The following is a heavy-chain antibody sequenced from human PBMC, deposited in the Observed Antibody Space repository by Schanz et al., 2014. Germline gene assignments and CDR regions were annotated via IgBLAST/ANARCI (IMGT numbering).Heavy chain of an antibody. Sequence: EVQLVESGGGLVQPGGSLRLSCAASGFTFSSYAMHWVRQAPGKGLEYVSTINSNGGSTYYANSVKGRFGISRDNSKNTLYLQMGSLRAEDMAVYYCARGRAVAGTGYFDYWGQGTLVTVSS. CDR2: INSNGGST. CDR1: GFTFSSYA. CDR3: ARGRAVAGTGYFDY. J-gene: IGHJ4*02. D-gene: IGHD6-19*01. V-gene: IGHV3-64*01.